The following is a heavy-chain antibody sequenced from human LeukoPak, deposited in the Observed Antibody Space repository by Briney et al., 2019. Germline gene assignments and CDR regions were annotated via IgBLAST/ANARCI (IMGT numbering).Heavy chain of an antibody. D-gene: IGHD2-2*01. CDR1: GFTFSSYW. Sequence: GGSLRLSCAASGFTFSSYWMHWVRQAPGKGLVWVSRINSDGSSTSYADSVKGRFTISRDNAKNTLYLQMTSPRAEDPAVYYCARQIQVTRTTGNWFDPWGQGPLVTVSS. CDR2: INSDGSST. J-gene: IGHJ5*02. CDR3: ARQIQVTRTTGNWFDP. V-gene: IGHV3-74*01.